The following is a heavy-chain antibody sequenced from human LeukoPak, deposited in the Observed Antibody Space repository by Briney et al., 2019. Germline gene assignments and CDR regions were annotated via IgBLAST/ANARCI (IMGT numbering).Heavy chain of an antibody. D-gene: IGHD1-26*01. V-gene: IGHV3-23*01. CDR1: GSTFSTYP. CDR2: ISGNSVTI. Sequence: GESLRLSCTASGSTFSTYPITWVRQAPGQGLEWVSAISGNSVTIYYADSVKGRFTISRDNSKNTLYLQMYSLRSEDTAVYYCAKILSGPYSFDLGGQGTLVSVS. J-gene: IGHJ4*02. CDR3: AKILSGPYSFDL.